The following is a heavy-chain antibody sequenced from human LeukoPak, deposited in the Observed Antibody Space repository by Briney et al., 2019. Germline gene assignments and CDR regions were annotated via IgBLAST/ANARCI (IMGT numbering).Heavy chain of an antibody. J-gene: IGHJ4*02. CDR3: ARDRVVVTAPLPFFDY. V-gene: IGHV1-69*04. Sequence: SVKVSCKASGYTFTSYGISWVRQAPGQGLEWMGRIIPILGIANYAQKFQGRVTITADKSTSTAYMELSSLRSEDTAVYFCARDRVVVTAPLPFFDYWGQGTLVTVSS. D-gene: IGHD2-21*02. CDR2: IIPILGIA. CDR1: GYTFTSYG.